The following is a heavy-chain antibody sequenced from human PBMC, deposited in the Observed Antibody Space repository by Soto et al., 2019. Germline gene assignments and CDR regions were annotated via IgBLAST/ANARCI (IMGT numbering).Heavy chain of an antibody. CDR3: ARAGQYYDILTGYYGPYGMDV. Sequence: GSLRLSCAASGFTFSSYSMNWVRQAPGKGLEWVSYISSSSTIYYADSVKGRFTISRDNAKNSLYLQMNSLRAEDTAVYYCARAGQYYDILTGYYGPYGMDVWGQGTTVTVSS. CDR2: ISSSSTI. D-gene: IGHD3-9*01. J-gene: IGHJ6*02. CDR1: GFTFSSYS. V-gene: IGHV3-48*01.